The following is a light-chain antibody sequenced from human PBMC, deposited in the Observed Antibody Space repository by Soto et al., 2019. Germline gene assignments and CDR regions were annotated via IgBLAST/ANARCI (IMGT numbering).Light chain of an antibody. CDR3: QQSYSTPQT. CDR1: QSISSY. Sequence: IQMTQSPPSLSASVGDRVTITCPASQSISSYLNWYQQKPGKAPKLLIYAASSLQSGVPSRFSGSGSGTDFTLTISSLQPEDFATYYCQQSYSTPQTFGQGTKVDIK. J-gene: IGKJ1*01. CDR2: AAS. V-gene: IGKV1-39*01.